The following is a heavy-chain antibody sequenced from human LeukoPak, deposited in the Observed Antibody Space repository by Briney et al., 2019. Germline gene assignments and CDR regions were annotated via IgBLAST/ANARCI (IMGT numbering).Heavy chain of an antibody. CDR1: GFTFSSHS. J-gene: IGHJ6*02. CDR2: ISSSSSTI. V-gene: IGHV3-48*01. D-gene: IGHD2-2*01. CDR3: ARDGCSSTSCYYYYYYGMDV. Sequence: GGSLRLSCAASGFTFSSHSMNWVRQAPGKGLERVSYISSSSSTIYYADSVKGRFTISRDNAKNSLYLQMNSLRAEDTAVYYCARDGCSSTSCYYYYYYGMDVWGQGTTVTVSS.